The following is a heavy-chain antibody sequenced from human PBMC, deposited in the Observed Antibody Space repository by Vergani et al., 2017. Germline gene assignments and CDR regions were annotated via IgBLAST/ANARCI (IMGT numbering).Heavy chain of an antibody. Sequence: QVQLQESGPGLVKPSQTLSLTCTVSGGSISSGSYYWSWIRQPAGKGLEWIGRIYTSGSTNYNPSLKSRVTISVDTSKNQFSLNLSSVTAADTAVYYCARDRGWLRPFDYWGQGTLVTVSS. CDR3: ARDRGWLRPFDY. V-gene: IGHV4-61*02. CDR1: GGSISSGSYY. D-gene: IGHD3-22*01. J-gene: IGHJ4*02. CDR2: IYTSGST.